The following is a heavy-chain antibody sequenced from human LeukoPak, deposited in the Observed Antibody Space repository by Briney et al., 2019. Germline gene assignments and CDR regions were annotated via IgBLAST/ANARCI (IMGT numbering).Heavy chain of an antibody. CDR2: IYYSGST. V-gene: IGHV4-31*03. CDR1: GGSISSGGYY. Sequence: PSETLSLTCTVSGGSISSGGYYWSWIRQHPGKGLEWIGYIYYSGSTYYNPPLKSRVTISVDTSKNQFSLKLSSVTAADTAVYYCARVVVVPTAIEFGQKAYNWFDPWGQGTLVTVSS. J-gene: IGHJ5*02. CDR3: ARVVVVPTAIEFGQKAYNWFDP. D-gene: IGHD2-2*01.